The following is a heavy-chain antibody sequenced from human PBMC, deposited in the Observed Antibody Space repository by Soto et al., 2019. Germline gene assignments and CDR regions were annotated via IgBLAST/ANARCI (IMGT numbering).Heavy chain of an antibody. Sequence: PGGSLRFSCAASGFTFSSYGMHWVRQAQGKGLEWVAGISYDGSSKYYADSVKGRFSISRDKSKNTLYLQMTSQRAEDTAVYYCAKDRFSSPDYYYHYGMDVWGQGTTVTVSS. V-gene: IGHV3-30*18. J-gene: IGHJ6*02. D-gene: IGHD6-13*01. CDR2: ISYDGSSK. CDR3: AKDRFSSPDYYYHYGMDV. CDR1: GFTFSSYG.